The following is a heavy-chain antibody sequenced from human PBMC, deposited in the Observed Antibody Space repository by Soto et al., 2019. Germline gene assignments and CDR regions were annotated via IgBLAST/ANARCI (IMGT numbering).Heavy chain of an antibody. Sequence: GWSLRLSCASSVFTFISYAMSWVRQAPGKGLEWVSAISGSGGSTYYADSVKGRFTISRDNSKNTLYLQMNSLRAEDTAVYYCAKDQGVRNYYDSSGYSDAYWGQGTLVTVSS. CDR2: ISGSGGST. V-gene: IGHV3-23*01. CDR3: AKDQGVRNYYDSSGYSDAY. J-gene: IGHJ4*02. D-gene: IGHD3-22*01. CDR1: VFTFISYA.